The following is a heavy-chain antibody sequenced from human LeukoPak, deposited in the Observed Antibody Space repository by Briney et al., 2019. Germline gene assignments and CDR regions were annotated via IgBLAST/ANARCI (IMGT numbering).Heavy chain of an antibody. J-gene: IGHJ4*02. CDR2: IKQDGSEN. Sequence: GGPLRLSCAASGFTFSTYYMTWVRQAPGKGLEWVARIKQDGSENYYVDSVKGRFTISRDNSKSSLSLQMNSPRAEDTALYFCARERYCTSATCYVGTPFDYWGQGTLVTVSS. V-gene: IGHV3-7*01. CDR1: GFTFSTYY. CDR3: ARERYCTSATCYVGTPFDY. D-gene: IGHD2-2*01.